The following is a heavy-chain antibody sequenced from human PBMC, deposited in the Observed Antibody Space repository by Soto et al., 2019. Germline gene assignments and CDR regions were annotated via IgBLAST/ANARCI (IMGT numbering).Heavy chain of an antibody. D-gene: IGHD3-10*01. CDR1: GFTFSSYG. V-gene: IGHV3-33*01. J-gene: IGHJ6*02. CDR2: IWYDGSNK. Sequence: QVQLVESGGGVVQPGRSLRLSCAASGFTFSSYGMHWVRQAPGKGLEWVAVIWYDGSNKYYADSVKGRFTISRDNSKNTLYLQMNSLRAEDTAVYYCARDGIYYGSKQNYYYGMDVWGQGTTVTVSS. CDR3: ARDGIYYGSKQNYYYGMDV.